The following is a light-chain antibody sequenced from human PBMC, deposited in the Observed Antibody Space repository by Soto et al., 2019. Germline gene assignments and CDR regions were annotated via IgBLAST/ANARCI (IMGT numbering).Light chain of an antibody. V-gene: IGKV3-20*01. Sequence: EIVLTQSPGTLSLSPGGRATLSCRATQSISRTFLAWYQQKPGQAPKLLIYGTSNRATGVPDRFSGSGSGTDFILTVSELEPEDFAVYYCQHYDWSLTWTFGPGTKVEI. CDR2: GTS. J-gene: IGKJ1*01. CDR1: QSISRTF. CDR3: QHYDWSLTWT.